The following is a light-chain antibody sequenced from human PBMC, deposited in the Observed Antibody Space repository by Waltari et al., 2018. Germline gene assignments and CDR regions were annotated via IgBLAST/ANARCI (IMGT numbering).Light chain of an antibody. CDR1: QSLFFGASGKNY. CDR2: LAS. J-gene: IGKJ5*01. Sequence: DIVLTQSPDSLAVSLGERATIDCWSSQSLFFGASGKNYLAWYQQKPGQPPKVLIYLASTREAGVPERISGSGSGAHFTLTVDSLQAEDVAVYYCQQYSSSPITFGQGTRLEI. V-gene: IGKV4-1*01. CDR3: QQYSSSPIT.